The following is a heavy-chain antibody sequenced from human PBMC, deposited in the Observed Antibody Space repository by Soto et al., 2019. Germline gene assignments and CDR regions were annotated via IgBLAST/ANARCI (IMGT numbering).Heavy chain of an antibody. CDR3: ARAGGLGAVAVDY. V-gene: IGHV4-30-2*01. Sequence: PSETLSLTCAVCGDSISIGGYSWSWIRHPPGKGLEWIGYIYHSGSTYYNPSLKSRVTISVDRSKNQFSLKLSSVTAADTAVYYCARAGGLGAVAVDYWGQGPLVTVSS. D-gene: IGHD6-19*01. J-gene: IGHJ4*02. CDR1: GDSISIGGYS. CDR2: IYHSGST.